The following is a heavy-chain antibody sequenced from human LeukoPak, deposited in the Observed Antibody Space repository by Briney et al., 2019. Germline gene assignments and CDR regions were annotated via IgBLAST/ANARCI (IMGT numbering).Heavy chain of an antibody. CDR2: ISGSGGST. J-gene: IGHJ4*02. CDR1: GFTFSNSD. D-gene: IGHD6-6*01. CDR3: AKYSSSSAGAEIDY. Sequence: GGSLRLSCAASGFTFSNSDMNWVHQAPGKGLEWVSAISGSGGSTYYADSVKGRFTISRDNSKNTLYLQMNSLRAGDTAVYYCAKYSSSSAGAEIDYWGQGTLVTVSS. V-gene: IGHV3-23*01.